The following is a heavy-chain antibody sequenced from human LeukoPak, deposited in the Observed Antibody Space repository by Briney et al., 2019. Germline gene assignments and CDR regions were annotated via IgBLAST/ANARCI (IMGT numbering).Heavy chain of an antibody. CDR3: ARDLGYSGPDAFDI. CDR2: ISSSSSYI. V-gene: IGHV3-21*01. Sequence: GGSLRLSCAASGFTFSSYSMNWVRQAPGKGLEWVSSISSSSSYIYYADSVKGRFTISRDNAKNSLYLQMNSLRAEDTAVYYCARDLGYSGPDAFDIWGQGTMVTVSS. D-gene: IGHD5-12*01. J-gene: IGHJ3*02. CDR1: GFTFSSYS.